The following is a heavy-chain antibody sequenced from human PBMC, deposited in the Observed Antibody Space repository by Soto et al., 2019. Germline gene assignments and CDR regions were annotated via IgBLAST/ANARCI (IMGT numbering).Heavy chain of an antibody. V-gene: IGHV3-48*01. J-gene: IGHJ6*02. Sequence: GSLRLSCAASGFTFSSYSMNWVRQAPGKGLEWVSYISSISSTIYYADSVKGRFTISRDNAKNSLYLHMNSLRAEDTAVYYCARAVGSLSRMDVWGQGTTVTVSS. CDR3: ARAVGSLSRMDV. D-gene: IGHD3-16*02. CDR2: ISSISSTI. CDR1: GFTFSSYS.